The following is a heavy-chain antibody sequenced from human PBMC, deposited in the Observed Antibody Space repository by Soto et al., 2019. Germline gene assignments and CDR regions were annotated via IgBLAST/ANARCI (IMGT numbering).Heavy chain of an antibody. D-gene: IGHD3-10*01. CDR2: IYYSGST. CDR1: GGSISSYY. Sequence: LSLTCTVSGGSISSYYWSWIRQPPGKGLEWIGYIYYSGSTNYNPSLKSRVTIPVDTSKNQFSLKLSSVTAADTAVYYCARDPGYYYGMDVWGQGTTVTVSS. CDR3: ARDPGYYYGMDV. V-gene: IGHV4-59*01. J-gene: IGHJ6*02.